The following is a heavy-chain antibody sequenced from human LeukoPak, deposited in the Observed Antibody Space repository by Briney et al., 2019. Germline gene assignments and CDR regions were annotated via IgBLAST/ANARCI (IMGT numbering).Heavy chain of an antibody. CDR1: GYTFSDYY. Sequence: ASVKVSCKASGYTFSDYYMHWVRQAPGQGLECMGWVNPNSGGTNYAQKFQGRFTMTRDTSIHTAYMQVSGLRSDDTAVYYCSRGAPTIAMTGTGLDYWGQGTLVAVSS. D-gene: IGHD6-19*01. V-gene: IGHV1-2*02. J-gene: IGHJ4*02. CDR3: SRGAPTIAMTGTGLDY. CDR2: VNPNSGGT.